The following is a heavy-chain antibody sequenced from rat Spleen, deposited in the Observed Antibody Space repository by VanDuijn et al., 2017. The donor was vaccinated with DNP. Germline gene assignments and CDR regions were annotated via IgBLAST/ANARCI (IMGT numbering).Heavy chain of an antibody. D-gene: IGHD1-11*01. CDR1: GFTFSDYN. Sequence: EVQLIQSGGGLVQPARSLILSCTASGFTFSDYNMAWVRQAPTKGLEWVTTIHSDGSSTYYRDSVRGRFTISRDNAKNTLYLQMNSLRSEDMATYYCARGGRSYFDYWGQGVMVTVSS. J-gene: IGHJ2*01. CDR2: IHSDGSST. CDR3: ARGGRSYFDY. V-gene: IGHV5-7*01.